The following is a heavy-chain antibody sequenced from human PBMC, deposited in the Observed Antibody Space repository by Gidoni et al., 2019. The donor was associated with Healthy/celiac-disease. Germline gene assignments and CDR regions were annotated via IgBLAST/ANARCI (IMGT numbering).Heavy chain of an antibody. Sequence: EVQLVESGGGWVQPGGSLNLSCAASGFTFSGSAIHWVRQASGKGVEWVVRIRSKANIYATAYAASVKGRFTISRDDSKNTSYLQMNSLKTEDTAVYYCNVGANDYWGQGTLVTVSS. CDR3: NVGANDY. J-gene: IGHJ4*02. CDR1: GFTFSGSA. D-gene: IGHD1-26*01. V-gene: IGHV3-73*01. CDR2: IRSKANIYAT.